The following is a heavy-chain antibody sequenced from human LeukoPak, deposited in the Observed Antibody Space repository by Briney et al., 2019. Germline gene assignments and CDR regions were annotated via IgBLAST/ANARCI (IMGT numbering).Heavy chain of an antibody. D-gene: IGHD3-22*01. CDR3: GRSSSGYYDY. J-gene: IGHJ4*02. V-gene: IGHV5-51*01. CDR1: GYSFTSYW. Sequence: GESLRISFKGSGYSFTSYWIGWVRQMPGKGLEWMGIIYPGDSDTRYSPSFQGQVTFSADKSISTAYLQWSSLKASDTAMYYCGRSSSGYYDYWGQGTLVTVSS. CDR2: IYPGDSDT.